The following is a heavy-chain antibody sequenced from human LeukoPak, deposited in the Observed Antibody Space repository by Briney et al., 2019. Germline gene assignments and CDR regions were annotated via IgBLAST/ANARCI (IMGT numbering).Heavy chain of an antibody. Sequence: GGSLRLSCAASGFTFSSYWMHWVRQAPGKGLEWVANINQDGSEKYYVDSVEGRFAISRDNAKNSLYLQMNSLRAEDTAVYYCARPVGNGYYYDWGQGTLVTVSS. D-gene: IGHD3-22*01. CDR1: GFTFSSYW. V-gene: IGHV3-7*04. CDR3: ARPVGNGYYYD. CDR2: INQDGSEK. J-gene: IGHJ4*02.